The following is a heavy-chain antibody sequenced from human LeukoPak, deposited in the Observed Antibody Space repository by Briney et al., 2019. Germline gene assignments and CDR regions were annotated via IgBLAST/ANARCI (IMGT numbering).Heavy chain of an antibody. V-gene: IGHV4-4*07. Sequence: SETLSLTCTVSGGSISSYYWSWIRQPAGKGLEWIGRIYTSGSTNYNPSLKSRVTMSVDTSKNQFSLKLSSVTAADTAVYYCAKVDVHGYCSGGSCYKPVDYWGQGTLVTVSS. CDR2: IYTSGST. D-gene: IGHD2-15*01. CDR1: GGSISSYY. CDR3: AKVDVHGYCSGGSCYKPVDY. J-gene: IGHJ4*02.